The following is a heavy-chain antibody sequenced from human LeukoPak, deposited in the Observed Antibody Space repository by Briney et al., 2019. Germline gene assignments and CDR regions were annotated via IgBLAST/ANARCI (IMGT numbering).Heavy chain of an antibody. CDR1: GGSISSYC. CDR2: IYYSGST. V-gene: IGHV4-59*01. J-gene: IGHJ3*02. Sequence: SETLSLTCTVSGGSISSYCWSWIRQPPGKGLEWIGYIYYSGSTNYNPSLKSRVTISVDTSKNQFSLKLSSVTAADTAVYYCAASIAAGDAFDIWGQGTMVTVSS. CDR3: AASIAAGDAFDI. D-gene: IGHD2-15*01.